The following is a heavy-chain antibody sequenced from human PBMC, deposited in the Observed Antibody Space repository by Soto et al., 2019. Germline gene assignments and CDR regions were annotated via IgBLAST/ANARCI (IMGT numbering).Heavy chain of an antibody. J-gene: IGHJ6*02. CDR1: GFTFSSYG. CDR3: ARDSSLTYYDFWSGSLTPKPGMDV. V-gene: IGHV3-33*01. D-gene: IGHD3-3*01. CDR2: IWYDGSNK. Sequence: PGGSLRLSCAASGFTFSSYGMHWVRQAPGKGLEWVAVIWYDGSNKYYADSVKGRFTISRDNSKNTLYLQMNSLRAEDTAVYYCARDSSLTYYDFWSGSLTPKPGMDVWGQGTTVTVSS.